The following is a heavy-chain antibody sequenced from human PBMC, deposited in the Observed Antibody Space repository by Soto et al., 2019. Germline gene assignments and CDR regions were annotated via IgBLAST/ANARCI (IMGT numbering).Heavy chain of an antibody. J-gene: IGHJ1*01. CDR2: TSYAGSDK. CDR1: GFTFRSYV. D-gene: IGHD3-16*01. Sequence: QVQLVESGGGVVQPGTSLRVSCVGSGFTFRSYVIHWVRQAPGKGLEWVALTSYAGSDKYYGDSVRGRFTISRDNSRNTVDLQMDSLRLEDTALYYCARGGTTGGLDVWGQGTLVSVSS. CDR3: ARGGTTGGLDV. V-gene: IGHV3-30*19.